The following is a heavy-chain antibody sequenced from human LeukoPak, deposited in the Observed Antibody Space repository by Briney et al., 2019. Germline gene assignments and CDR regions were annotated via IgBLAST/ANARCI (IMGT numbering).Heavy chain of an antibody. CDR1: GFTFSSYW. Sequence: AGGSLRLSCAASGFTFSSYWMSWVRQAPGKGLEWVANIKQDGSEKYYVDSVKGRFTISRDNAKNSLYPQMNSLRAEDTAVYYCARVVVLPSGYNDYWGQGTLVTVSS. D-gene: IGHD6-25*01. V-gene: IGHV3-7*01. CDR3: ARVVVLPSGYNDY. CDR2: IKQDGSEK. J-gene: IGHJ4*02.